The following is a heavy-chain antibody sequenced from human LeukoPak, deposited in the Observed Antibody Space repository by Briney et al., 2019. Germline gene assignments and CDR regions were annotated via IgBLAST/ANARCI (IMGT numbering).Heavy chain of an antibody. CDR3: AKAFRAAAGRYYMDV. Sequence: GGSLRLSCEASGFTFTIYSMTWVRQAPGKGLEWVSIISSGSSAIFSADALKGRFTISRNDAKNLLYLDMNSLRAEDTAVYYCAKAFRAAAGRYYMDVWGKGTTVTVSS. CDR1: GFTFTIYS. D-gene: IGHD6-13*01. J-gene: IGHJ6*03. CDR2: ISSGSSAI. V-gene: IGHV3-21*04.